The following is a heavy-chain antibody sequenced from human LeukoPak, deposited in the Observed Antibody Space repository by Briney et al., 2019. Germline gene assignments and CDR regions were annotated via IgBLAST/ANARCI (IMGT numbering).Heavy chain of an antibody. V-gene: IGHV3-23*01. J-gene: IGHJ4*02. CDR3: AKNRDDFWSGNDYFDY. D-gene: IGHD3-3*01. CDR2: ISASGGSA. Sequence: PGGSLGLSCAASGFTFRSYAMSWVRQAPGKGLEWVSSISASGGSAYYADSVKGRFTISRDSSKNTLYLQMHSLRAEDTAVYYCAKNRDDFWSGNDYFDYWGQGTLVTVSS. CDR1: GFTFRSYA.